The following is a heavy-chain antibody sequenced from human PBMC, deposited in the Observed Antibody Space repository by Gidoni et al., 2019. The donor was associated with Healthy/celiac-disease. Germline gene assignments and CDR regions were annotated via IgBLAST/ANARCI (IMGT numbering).Heavy chain of an antibody. Sequence: EVQLVESGGGLIQPGGSLRLSCAASGFTVSSNYMSWVRQAPGKGLEWVSVIYSGGSTYYADSVKGRFTISRDNSKNTLYLQMNSLRAEDTAVYYCARERPGGYNLGDAFDIWGQGTMVTVSS. V-gene: IGHV3-53*01. CDR2: IYSGGST. J-gene: IGHJ3*02. CDR3: ARERPGGYNLGDAFDI. D-gene: IGHD5-12*01. CDR1: GFTVSSNY.